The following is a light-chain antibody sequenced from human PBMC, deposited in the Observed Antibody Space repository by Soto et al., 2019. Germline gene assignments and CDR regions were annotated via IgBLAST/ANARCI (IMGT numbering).Light chain of an antibody. CDR1: RSNIASRS. J-gene: IGLJ3*02. CDR2: SSD. CDR3: STWDVSMNGWV. V-gene: IGLV1-44*01. Sequence: QSVLTQPPSASATPGQRVTISCSGRRSNIASRSVYLYQQLPGTAPKLLMYSSDLRPSGVPDRFSGFKSGTTASLAISGVQSEGAADYYCSTWDVSMNGWVFGGGTKLTVL.